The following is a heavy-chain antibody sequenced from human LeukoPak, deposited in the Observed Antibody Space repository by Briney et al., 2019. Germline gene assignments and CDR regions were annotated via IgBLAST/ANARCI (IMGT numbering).Heavy chain of an antibody. V-gene: IGHV3-9*03. CDR3: AKDKVRKGYTYGTFDY. Sequence: GGSLRLSCAASGFIFDDYAMHWVRQAPGKGLEWVSGISWNNDKIDYADSVKGRFTISRDNAKNSLYLQMNSLRAEDMAFCYCAKDKVRKGYTYGTFDYWGQGTLVTVS. CDR2: ISWNNDKI. CDR1: GFIFDDYA. D-gene: IGHD5-18*01. J-gene: IGHJ4*02.